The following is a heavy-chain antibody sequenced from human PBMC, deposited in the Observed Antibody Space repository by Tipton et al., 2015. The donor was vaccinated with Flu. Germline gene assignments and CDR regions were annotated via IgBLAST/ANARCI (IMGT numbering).Heavy chain of an antibody. CDR1: GGSISSYY. D-gene: IGHD4-11*01. CDR3: ASATTVTTSGMDV. J-gene: IGHJ6*02. CDR2: IYYSGST. Sequence: TLSLTCTVSGGSISSYYWSWIRQPPGKGLEWIGNIYYSGSTNYNPSLKSRVTISVDTSKNQFSLRLNSVTAADTAVYYCASATTVTTSGMDVWGQGTTVTVPS. V-gene: IGHV4-59*01.